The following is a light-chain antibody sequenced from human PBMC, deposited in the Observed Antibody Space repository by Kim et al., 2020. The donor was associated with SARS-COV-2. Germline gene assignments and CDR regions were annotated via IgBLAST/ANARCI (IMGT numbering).Light chain of an antibody. V-gene: IGKV3-20*01. CDR2: GAS. J-gene: IGKJ1*01. Sequence: SPGERATLSCRASQSVSSSYLAWYQQKPGQAPRLLIYGASSRATGIPDRFSGSGSGTDFTLTISRLEPEDFAVYYCQQYGSSRTFGQGTKVDIK. CDR1: QSVSSSY. CDR3: QQYGSSRT.